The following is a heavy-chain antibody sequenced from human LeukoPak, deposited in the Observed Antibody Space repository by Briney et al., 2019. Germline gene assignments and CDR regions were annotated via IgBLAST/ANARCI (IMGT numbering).Heavy chain of an antibody. CDR1: GFTFDDYA. J-gene: IGHJ4*02. D-gene: IGHD4-17*01. Sequence: GRSLRLSCAASGFTFDDYAMHWVRQAPGKGLEWVSGISWNSGSIGYADSVKGRFTISRDNAKNSLYLQMNSLRAEDTALYYCAKSVDYGDYVGPFDYWGQGTLVTVSS. CDR2: ISWNSGSI. CDR3: AKSVDYGDYVGPFDY. V-gene: IGHV3-9*01.